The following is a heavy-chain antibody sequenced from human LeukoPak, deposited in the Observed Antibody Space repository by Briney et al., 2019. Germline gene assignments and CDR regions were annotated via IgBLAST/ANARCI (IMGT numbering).Heavy chain of an antibody. CDR3: ARKPIVNSAWYYFDY. Sequence: SETLSLTCTVSGGSISTYYWSWIRQPPGKGLEWIGNIYYSGSAYYSPSLKSRVTMSVDTSKNQFSLKLSSVTAADTAVYYCARKPIVNSAWYYFDYWGQGTLVTVSS. CDR1: GGSISTYY. D-gene: IGHD2/OR15-2a*01. CDR2: IYYSGSA. J-gene: IGHJ4*02. V-gene: IGHV4-59*04.